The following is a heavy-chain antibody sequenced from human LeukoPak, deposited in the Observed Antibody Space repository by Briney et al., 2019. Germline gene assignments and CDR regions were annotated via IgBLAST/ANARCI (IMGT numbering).Heavy chain of an antibody. D-gene: IGHD6-19*01. Sequence: PGRSLRLSCAASGFIFDEYAMHWVRQAPGKGLEWVSGISGSGGSTYYADSVKGRFTMSRDNSKNTLYLQMNSLRAEDTAVYYCAKDYLGIAVAGTVDYWGQGTLVTVSS. J-gene: IGHJ4*02. CDR2: ISGSGGST. V-gene: IGHV3-23*01. CDR3: AKDYLGIAVAGTVDY. CDR1: GFIFDEYA.